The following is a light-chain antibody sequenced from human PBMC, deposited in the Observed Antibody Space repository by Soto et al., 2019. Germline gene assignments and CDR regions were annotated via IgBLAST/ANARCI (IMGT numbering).Light chain of an antibody. J-gene: IGKJ3*01. CDR1: ESVAINH. CDR3: HHYTRSPIFT. V-gene: IGKV3-20*01. CDR2: DAS. Sequence: EVVLTQSPGTLSLSAGERATLSCRASESVAINHLAWYQQKPGQAPSLLIYDASTRAAGIPDRFSGSGSGTDFTLTISRLEPEDFGVYFCHHYTRSPIFTFGPGTTVD.